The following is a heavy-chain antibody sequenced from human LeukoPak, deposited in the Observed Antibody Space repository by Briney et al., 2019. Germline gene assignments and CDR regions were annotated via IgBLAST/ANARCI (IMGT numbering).Heavy chain of an antibody. CDR2: MYYSGTT. CDR1: GGSITSYY. CDR3: ARLPMAVTPHVDY. D-gene: IGHD2-21*02. V-gene: IGHV4-59*01. Sequence: SETLSLTFTVSGGSITSYYRSWIRQPPGKGLEWIGFMYYSGTTNYNPSLKSRVTISLGMSKNQFSLKLSSVTAADTAVYYCARLPMAVTPHVDYWGQGTLVTVSS. J-gene: IGHJ4*02.